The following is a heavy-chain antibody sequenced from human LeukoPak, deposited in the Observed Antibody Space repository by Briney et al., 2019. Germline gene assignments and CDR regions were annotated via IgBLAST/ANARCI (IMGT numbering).Heavy chain of an antibody. Sequence: GGSLRLSCAASGFAFSDFWMSWVRQAPGKGLEWVSNIRHDGNAKNYVASVRGRFTISRDNAKNSLYLQMNSLTVEDTAVYYCATSHDSAGNDWGQGTLVTVSS. J-gene: IGHJ4*02. CDR3: ATSHDSAGND. D-gene: IGHD2-15*01. V-gene: IGHV3-7*01. CDR2: IRHDGNAK. CDR1: GFAFSDFW.